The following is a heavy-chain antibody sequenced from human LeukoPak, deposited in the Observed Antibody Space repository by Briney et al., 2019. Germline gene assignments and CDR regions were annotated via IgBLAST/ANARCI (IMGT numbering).Heavy chain of an antibody. D-gene: IGHD1-26*01. V-gene: IGHV1-2*02. Sequence: ASVKVSCKASGYTFTGYYMHWVRQAPGQGLEWMGWTNPNSGGTNYGQKFQGRVTMTRDTSISTAYMELSSVRSDDTAVYYCARGGLGTTSYWGQGTLVTVSS. CDR3: ARGGLGTTSY. CDR1: GYTFTGYY. J-gene: IGHJ4*02. CDR2: TNPNSGGT.